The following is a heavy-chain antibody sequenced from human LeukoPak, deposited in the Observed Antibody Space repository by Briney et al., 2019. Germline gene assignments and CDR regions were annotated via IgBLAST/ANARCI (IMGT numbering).Heavy chain of an antibody. D-gene: IGHD6-6*01. V-gene: IGHV7-4-1*02. CDR1: GYTFTNYG. Sequence: ASVKVSCKASGYTFTNYGMNWVRQAPGQGLEWMGWINTNTGNPTYAQGFTGRFVFSLDTSVSTAYLQISSLKAEDTAVYYCARGQSSSSHYYYYMDVWGKGTTVTVSS. CDR3: ARGQSSSSHYYYYMDV. CDR2: INTNTGNP. J-gene: IGHJ6*03.